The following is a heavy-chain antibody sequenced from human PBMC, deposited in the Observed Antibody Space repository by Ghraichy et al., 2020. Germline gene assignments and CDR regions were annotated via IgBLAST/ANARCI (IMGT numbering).Heavy chain of an antibody. CDR1: GFTFSSYA. Sequence: GGSLRLSCAASGFTFSSYAMSWVRQAPGKGLEWVSVISGSGGTTHYADSVKGRFTISRDNSKNTLYLQMDSLRAEDTAVYYCAKGSFYDTSGYRDYWGQGTLVTVSS. CDR3: AKGSFYDTSGYRDY. D-gene: IGHD3-22*01. J-gene: IGHJ4*02. CDR2: ISGSGGTT. V-gene: IGHV3-23*01.